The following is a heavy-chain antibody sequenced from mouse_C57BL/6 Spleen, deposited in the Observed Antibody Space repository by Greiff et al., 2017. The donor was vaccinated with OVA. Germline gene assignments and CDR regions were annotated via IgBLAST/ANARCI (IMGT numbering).Heavy chain of an antibody. CDR2: IDPSDSYT. Sequence: QVQLQQPGAELVKPGASVKLSCKASGYTFTSYWMQWVKQRPGQGLEWIGEIDPSDSYTNYNQKFKGKATLTVDTSSSTASMQLSSLTSEDSAVSYCARGVRDYAMDYWGQGTSVTVSS. J-gene: IGHJ4*01. V-gene: IGHV1-50*01. CDR1: GYTFTSYW. CDR3: ARGVRDYAMDY.